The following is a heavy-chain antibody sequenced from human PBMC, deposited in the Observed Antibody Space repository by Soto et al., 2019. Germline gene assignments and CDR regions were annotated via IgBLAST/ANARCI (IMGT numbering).Heavy chain of an antibody. D-gene: IGHD3-10*01. Sequence: GASVAVCWEACGESFASCYRRWVQQAPGQGLEWMGIINPSGGSTSYAQKFQGRVTMTRDTSTSTVYMELSSLRSEDTAVYYCAREGLYYGSVFDPWGQGTLVTVSS. CDR3: AREGLYYGSVFDP. CDR1: GESFASCY. CDR2: INPSGGST. V-gene: IGHV1-46*01. J-gene: IGHJ5*02.